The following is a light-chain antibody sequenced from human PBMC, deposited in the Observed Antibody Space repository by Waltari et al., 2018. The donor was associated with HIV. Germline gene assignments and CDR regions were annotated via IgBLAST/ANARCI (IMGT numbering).Light chain of an antibody. CDR3: SPWDDSLNEWV. CDR1: SSNIGDNP. CDR2: SNN. J-gene: IGLJ2*01. V-gene: IGLV1-44*01. Sequence: QSVLTQPPSASGTPGQRVTISCSGSSSNIGDNPANCYLQSPGTAPQVLIYSNNQRPSGVPDRFSGSKSGTSVVLAISGLQSEDEADYYCSPWDDSLNEWVFGGGTKLTVL.